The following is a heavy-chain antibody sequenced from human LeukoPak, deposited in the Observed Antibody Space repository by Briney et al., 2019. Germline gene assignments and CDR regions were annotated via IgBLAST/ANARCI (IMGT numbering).Heavy chain of an antibody. V-gene: IGHV3-23*01. CDR1: GFTFSTYA. CDR2: ISGTGGST. CDR3: AGTYYYDSSGYSKWVY. Sequence: PGGSLRLSCAASGFTFSTYAMTWVRQAPGKGLEWVSLISGTGGSTYYADSVKGRFTISRDNSKNTLYLQMNSLRAEDTAVYYCAGTYYYDSSGYSKWVYWGQGTLVTVPS. D-gene: IGHD3-22*01. J-gene: IGHJ4*02.